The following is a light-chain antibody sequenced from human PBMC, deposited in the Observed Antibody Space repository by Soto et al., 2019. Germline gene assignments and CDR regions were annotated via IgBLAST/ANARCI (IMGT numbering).Light chain of an antibody. Sequence: DIQMTQSPSSLSASVGDRVTITCRASQSISGYLNWYQQRPGKAPKLLIYAASSLQSGVPSRFSGSGSGSDFTLTISSLLPEDFATYYCQQTYSTLYTFGQGTKLEIK. CDR2: AAS. J-gene: IGKJ2*01. CDR3: QQTYSTLYT. CDR1: QSISGY. V-gene: IGKV1-39*01.